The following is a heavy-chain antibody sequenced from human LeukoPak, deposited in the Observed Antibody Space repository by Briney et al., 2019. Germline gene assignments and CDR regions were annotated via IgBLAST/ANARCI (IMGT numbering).Heavy chain of an antibody. D-gene: IGHD3-10*01. Sequence: GGSLRLSCAASGFTFSSYSMNWVRQAPGKGLEWVSSISSSSSYIYYADSVKGRFTISRDNAKNSLYLQMNSLRAEDTAVYYCARPHPDSKYYYGSGFYGMDVWGQGTTVTVSS. CDR1: GFTFSSYS. CDR2: ISSSSSYI. V-gene: IGHV3-21*01. CDR3: ARPHPDSKYYYGSGFYGMDV. J-gene: IGHJ6*02.